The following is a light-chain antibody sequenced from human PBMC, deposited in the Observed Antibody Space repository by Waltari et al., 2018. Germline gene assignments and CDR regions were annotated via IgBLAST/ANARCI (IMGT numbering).Light chain of an antibody. V-gene: IGLV1-47*01. Sequence: QSVLTQPPSTSGTPGQGVTISCSGGSSHTGSNYVNWYLQVPGTAPKLLMFKNDQRPSGVPDRISGSKSGTSASLAINGLRSDDEGDYYCAAWDDSLNGWEFGGGTKVTVL. CDR2: KND. J-gene: IGLJ2*01. CDR1: SSHTGSNY. CDR3: AAWDDSLNGWE.